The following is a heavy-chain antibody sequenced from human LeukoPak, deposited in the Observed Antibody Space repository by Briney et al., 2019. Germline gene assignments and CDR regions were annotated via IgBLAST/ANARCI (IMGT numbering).Heavy chain of an antibody. V-gene: IGHV3-23*01. CDR2: ISGSGSST. CDR3: AKVNCGGDCIYWYFDL. CDR1: GFTFSSYA. D-gene: IGHD2-21*02. Sequence: PGGSLRLSCAASGFTFSSYAMSWVRQAPGKGLEWVSAISGSGSSTYYADSVKGRFTISRDNSKNTLYLQMNSLRAEDTAVYYCAKVNCGGDCIYWYFDLWGRGTLVTVSS. J-gene: IGHJ2*01.